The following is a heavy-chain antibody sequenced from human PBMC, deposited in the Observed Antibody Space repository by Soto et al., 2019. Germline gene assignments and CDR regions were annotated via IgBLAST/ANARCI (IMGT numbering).Heavy chain of an antibody. Sequence: QVQLVQSGAEVKRPGASVKVSCQASGYTFTSYDINWVRQASGQGLEWMGWINPNSGNRGYAQKFQGRVTMTRDTSISTADMELSSLTSDDTAVYYCARGRDKRWEFPRFPDHWGQGTLVPVSS. V-gene: IGHV1-8*01. CDR3: ARGRDKRWEFPRFPDH. D-gene: IGHD1-26*01. J-gene: IGHJ4*02. CDR1: GYTFTSYD. CDR2: INPNSGNR.